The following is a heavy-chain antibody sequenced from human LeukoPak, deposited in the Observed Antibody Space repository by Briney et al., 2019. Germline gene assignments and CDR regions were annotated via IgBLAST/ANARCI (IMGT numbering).Heavy chain of an antibody. CDR2: ISSSSSYI. Sequence: GGSLRLSRAASGFTFSSYSMNWVRQAPGKGLEWGSSISSSSSYIYYADSVKGRYTISRDNAKISLYLQMNSLRAEDTAVYYCARPGVVATISYYYYGMDVWGQGTTVTVSS. CDR1: GFTFSSYS. V-gene: IGHV3-21*01. D-gene: IGHD5-12*01. J-gene: IGHJ6*02. CDR3: ARPGVVATISYYYYGMDV.